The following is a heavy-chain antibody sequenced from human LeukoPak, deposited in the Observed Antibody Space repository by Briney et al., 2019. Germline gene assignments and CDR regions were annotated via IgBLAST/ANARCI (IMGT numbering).Heavy chain of an antibody. D-gene: IGHD2-15*01. CDR2: INHSGST. CDR1: GGSFSGYY. V-gene: IGHV4-34*01. CDR3: ARVEIGSAVDY. Sequence: SETLSLTCAVYGGSFSGYYWSWIRQPPGKGLEWIGEINHSGSTDYNPSLKSRVTISVDRSKNQFSLKLSSVTAADTAVYYCARVEIGSAVDYWGQGTLVTVSS. J-gene: IGHJ4*02.